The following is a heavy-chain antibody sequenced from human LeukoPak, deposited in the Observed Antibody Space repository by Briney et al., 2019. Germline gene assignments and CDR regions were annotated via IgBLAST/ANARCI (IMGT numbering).Heavy chain of an antibody. CDR2: IKDGGIT. V-gene: IGHV4-34*01. CDR3: VRGFEAVVGDS. CDR1: SGSLSGYY. Sequence: SETLSLTCTVYSGSLSGYYWSWIRLPPGKGLEWIGEIKDGGITNYNPSLRSRVITSKDTSKNQLSLNLRSATAADTAVYYCVRGFEAVVGDSWGQGTLVTVSS. J-gene: IGHJ4*02. D-gene: IGHD3-10*01.